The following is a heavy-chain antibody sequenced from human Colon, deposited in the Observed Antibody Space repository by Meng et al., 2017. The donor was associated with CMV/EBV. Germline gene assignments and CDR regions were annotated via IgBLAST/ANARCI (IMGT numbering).Heavy chain of an antibody. CDR3: GRAGARGVPIDV. Sequence: QLQPPESGPGLVKPSETLSLPCTVSGGSISGHYWTWIRRPAGEGLQGLGRIYSNGRIDENYSLRSRVTISVDTSKNQLSLRLTSVTAADTAVYYCGRAGARGVPIDVWGRGTLVTVSS. CDR2: IYSNGRI. J-gene: IGHJ1*01. CDR1: GGSISGHY. V-gene: IGHV4-4*07. D-gene: IGHD3-10*01.